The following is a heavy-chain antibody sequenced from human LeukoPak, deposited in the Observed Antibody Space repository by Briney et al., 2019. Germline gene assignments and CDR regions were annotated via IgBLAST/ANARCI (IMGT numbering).Heavy chain of an antibody. D-gene: IGHD2-15*01. V-gene: IGHV4-61*02. CDR3: AGTRRYCSGGSCYNWFDP. CDR2: IYTSGST. Sequence: PSQTLSLTCTVPGGSISSDIYYSSWIRQPAGKGLEWLGRIYTSGSTNYDPSLKSRVTISVDTSKNQFSLKLSSVTAADTAVYYCAGTRRYCSGGSCYNWFDPWGQGTLVIVSS. CDR1: GGSISSDIYY. J-gene: IGHJ5*02.